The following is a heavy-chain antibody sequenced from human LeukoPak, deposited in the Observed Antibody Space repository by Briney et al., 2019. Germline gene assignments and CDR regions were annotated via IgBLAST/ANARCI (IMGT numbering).Heavy chain of an antibody. D-gene: IGHD3-10*01. CDR2: IYHSGST. CDR3: ARAAYGSGSYYNFDY. Sequence: SGTLSLTCAVSGGSISSSNWWSWVRQPPGKGLEWIGEIYHSGSTNYNPSLKSRVTISVDKSKNQFSLKLSSVTAADTAVYYCARAAYGSGSYYNFDYWGQGTLVTVSS. J-gene: IGHJ4*02. CDR1: GGSISSSNW. V-gene: IGHV4-4*02.